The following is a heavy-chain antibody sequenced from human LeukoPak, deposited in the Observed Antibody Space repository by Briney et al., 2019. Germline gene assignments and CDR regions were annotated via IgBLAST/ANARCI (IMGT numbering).Heavy chain of an antibody. CDR2: ISYDGSNK. V-gene: IGHV3-30*18. Sequence: PGGSLRLSCAASGFTFSSYGMHWVRQAPGKGLEWVAVISYDGSNKYYADSVKGRFTISRDNSKNTLYLQMNSLRAEDTAVYYCAKNPRSSVALDYWGQGTLVTVSS. CDR3: AKNPRSSVALDY. D-gene: IGHD6-19*01. J-gene: IGHJ4*02. CDR1: GFTFSSYG.